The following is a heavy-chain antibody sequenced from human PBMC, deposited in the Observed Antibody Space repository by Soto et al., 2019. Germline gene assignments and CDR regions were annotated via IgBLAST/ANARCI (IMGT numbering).Heavy chain of an antibody. CDR3: ARSMGLLTGYYPFDY. CDR2: ISSSSSTI. D-gene: IGHD3-9*01. Sequence: GGSLRLSCAASGFTFSSYSMNWVRQAPGKGLEWVSYISSSSSTIYYADSVKGRFTISRDNAKNSLYLQMNSLRAEDTAVYYCARSMGLLTGYYPFDYWGQGTLVTVSS. J-gene: IGHJ4*02. V-gene: IGHV3-48*01. CDR1: GFTFSSYS.